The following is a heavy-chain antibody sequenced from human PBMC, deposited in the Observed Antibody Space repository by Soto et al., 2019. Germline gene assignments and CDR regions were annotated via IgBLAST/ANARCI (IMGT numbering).Heavy chain of an antibody. V-gene: IGHV3-23*01. CDR3: AKVPRYCSGGTCYGGYFDY. J-gene: IGHJ4*02. CDR2: ISGSGGST. CDR1: GFTFSSYA. Sequence: GGSLRLSCAASGFTFSSYAMSWVRQAPGKGLEWVSTISGSGGSTYYADSVKGRFTISRDNSKNTLYLQMNSLRAEDTAVYYCAKVPRYCSGGTCYGGYFDYWGQGTLVTVSS. D-gene: IGHD2-15*01.